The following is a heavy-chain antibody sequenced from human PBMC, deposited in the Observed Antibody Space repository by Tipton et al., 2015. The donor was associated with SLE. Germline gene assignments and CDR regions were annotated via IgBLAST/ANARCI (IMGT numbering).Heavy chain of an antibody. CDR3: ARESITGTEAEASDI. D-gene: IGHD1-7*01. CDR2: ISSSGSTI. CDR1: GFTFSSYE. J-gene: IGHJ3*02. V-gene: IGHV3-48*03. Sequence: SLRLSCAASGFTFSSYEMNWVRQAPGKGLEWVSYISSSGSTIYYADSVKGRFTISRDNAKNSLYLQMNSLRAEDTAVYYCARESITGTEAEASDIGGQGTRVTVSS.